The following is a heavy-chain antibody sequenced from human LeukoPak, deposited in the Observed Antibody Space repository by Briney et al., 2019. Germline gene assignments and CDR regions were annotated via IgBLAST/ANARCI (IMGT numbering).Heavy chain of an antibody. CDR2: ISWNSSSI. J-gene: IGHJ6*03. Sequence: GGSLRLSCAASGFTFDDYAMHWVRQAPGKGLEGVSGISWNSSSIDYADSVKGRFTISRDNAKNSLYLQMNSLRAEDMALYYCAKGSGSYFYYYMDVWGKGTTVTVSS. V-gene: IGHV3-9*03. CDR1: GFTFDDYA. D-gene: IGHD3-10*01. CDR3: AKGSGSYFYYYMDV.